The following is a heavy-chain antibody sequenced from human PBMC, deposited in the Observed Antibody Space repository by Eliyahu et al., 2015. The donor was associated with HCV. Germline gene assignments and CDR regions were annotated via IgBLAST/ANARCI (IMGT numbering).Heavy chain of an antibody. CDR2: ISFDGSLN. CDR1: GFTFSDFG. J-gene: IGHJ5*02. CDR3: AKDLRYCTTKSCFAP. D-gene: IGHD2-8*01. Sequence: QVQLVESGGGVVLPGKSLRLSCAASGFTFSDFGMHWVRQAPXKGLEWVAVISFDGSLNYHADSXQGRFTISRDNSKNTLYLQMNSLRVEDTAVYYCAKDLRYCTTKSCFAPWGQGTLVTVSS. V-gene: IGHV3-30*18.